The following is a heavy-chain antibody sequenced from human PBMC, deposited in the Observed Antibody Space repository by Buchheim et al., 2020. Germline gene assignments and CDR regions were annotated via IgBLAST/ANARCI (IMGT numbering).Heavy chain of an antibody. J-gene: IGHJ4*02. CDR1: GFTFSSYW. V-gene: IGHV3-7*04. D-gene: IGHD2-15*01. CDR2: IKPDGNEM. CDR3: AKEHCSGGSCYVGLDY. Sequence: EVLLVESGGGLVQPGGSLRLSCATSGFTFSSYWMTWVRRAPGRGLEWVANIKPDGNEMYYVDSVKGRFIISRENPEKSTYLQMNSLRAEDTAVYYCAKEHCSGGSCYVGLDYWGQGTL.